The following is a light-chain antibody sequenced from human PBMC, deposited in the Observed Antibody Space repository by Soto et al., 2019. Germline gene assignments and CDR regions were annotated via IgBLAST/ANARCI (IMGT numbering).Light chain of an antibody. CDR2: KAS. V-gene: IGKV1-5*03. CDR1: QSISSW. CDR3: QQYNSYRWT. Sequence: DIQMTQYPSTLSASVGDRVTITCRASQSISSWLAWFQQKPGKAPKLLIYKASSLESGVPSRFSGSGSGTEFTLTISSLQPDDFATYYCQQYNSYRWTFGQGTKVDI. J-gene: IGKJ1*01.